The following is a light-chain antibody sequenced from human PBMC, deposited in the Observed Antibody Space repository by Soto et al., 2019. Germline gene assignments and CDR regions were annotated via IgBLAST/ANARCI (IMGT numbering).Light chain of an antibody. CDR3: QSYDSSLSGYV. V-gene: IGLV1-40*01. CDR2: GNS. CDR1: SSNIGAGYD. J-gene: IGLJ1*01. Sequence: QSVLTQPPSVSGAPGQRVNISSTGSSSNIGAGYDVHWYQQLPGTAPKLLIYGNSNRPSGVPDRFSGSKSGTSASLAITGLQAEDEADYYCQSYDSSLSGYVFGTGTKLTVL.